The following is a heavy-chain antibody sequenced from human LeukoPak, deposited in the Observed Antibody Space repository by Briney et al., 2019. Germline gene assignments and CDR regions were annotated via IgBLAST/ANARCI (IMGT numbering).Heavy chain of an antibody. J-gene: IGHJ4*02. Sequence: KPSETLSLTCTVSGGSISSGSYYWSWIRQPAGKGLEWIGRIYTSGSTNYNPSLKSRVTISVDTSKNQFSLRLSSVTAADTAVYYCARDGDGYAIQWGQGTLVTVSS. D-gene: IGHD5-18*01. CDR3: ARDGDGYAIQ. V-gene: IGHV4-61*02. CDR2: IYTSGST. CDR1: GGSISSGSYY.